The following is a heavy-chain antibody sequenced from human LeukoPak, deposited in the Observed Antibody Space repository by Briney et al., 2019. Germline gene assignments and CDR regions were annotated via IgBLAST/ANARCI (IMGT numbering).Heavy chain of an antibody. J-gene: IGHJ4*02. CDR1: GLTFSNHY. CDR2: ISYDGSHK. CDR3: AREGDAYSLRKYFDY. V-gene: IGHV3-30*04. D-gene: IGHD5-24*01. Sequence: PGGSLRLSCAASGLTFSNHYMHWVRQAPGKGLEWLAFISYDGSHKDLADSVKGRVTISRDNSKNTLYLQGDSLRVEDTAVYYCAREGDAYSLRKYFDYWGQGTLVAVSS.